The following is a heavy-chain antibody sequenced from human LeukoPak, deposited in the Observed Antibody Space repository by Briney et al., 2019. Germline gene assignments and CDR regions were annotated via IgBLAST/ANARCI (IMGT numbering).Heavy chain of an antibody. CDR1: GYSFTTYW. CDR3: ARRQGCSSSSCPPDY. V-gene: IGHV5-51*01. D-gene: IGHD2-2*01. CDR2: IYPGDSDT. J-gene: IGHJ4*02. Sequence: GESLQISCRGSGYSFTTYWIGWVRPMPGKGLEWMGIIYPGDSDTRYTPSFQGKVTMSADKSINTAYLQWSSLRASDTAMYYCARRQGCSSSSCPPDYWGQGTLVTVSP.